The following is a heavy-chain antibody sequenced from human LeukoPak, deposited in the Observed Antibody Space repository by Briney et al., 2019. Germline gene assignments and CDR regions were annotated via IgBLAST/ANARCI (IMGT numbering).Heavy chain of an antibody. CDR1: GFTFSAYS. CDR3: TRDQPSSGRGFDS. J-gene: IGHJ4*02. D-gene: IGHD3-22*01. CDR2: INGRGFSI. Sequence: GGSVRLSCATSGFTFSAYSMNWVRHAPGKGLEWVANINGRGFSIHYADSIKGRFTISRDNTKDLLYLQMTSLRADDTALYYCTRDQPSSGRGFDSWGRGTLVIVSS. V-gene: IGHV3-21*06.